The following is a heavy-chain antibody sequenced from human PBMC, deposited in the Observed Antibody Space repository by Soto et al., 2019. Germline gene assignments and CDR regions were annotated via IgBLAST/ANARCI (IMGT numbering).Heavy chain of an antibody. D-gene: IGHD2-15*01. CDR1: GFTFSNAW. V-gene: IGHV3-15*01. CDR3: HNLVVVAATVYYYYYMDV. CDR2: MKSKTDGGTT. Sequence: EVQLVESGGGLVKPGGSLRLSCAASGFTFSNAWMSWVRQAPGKGLEWVGRMKSKTDGGTTDYAAPVKGRFTISRDDSKNTLYLQMNSLKTEDTAVYYCHNLVVVAATVYYYYYMDVWGKGTTVTVSS. J-gene: IGHJ6*03.